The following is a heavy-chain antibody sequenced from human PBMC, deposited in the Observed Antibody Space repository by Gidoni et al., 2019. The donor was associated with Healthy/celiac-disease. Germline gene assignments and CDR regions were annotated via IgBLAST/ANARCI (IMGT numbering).Heavy chain of an antibody. CDR1: GFTFSSYS. J-gene: IGHJ4*02. CDR3: ARDRGPWGFDY. Sequence: EVQRVESGGGLVQPGGSRRHSCVASGFTFSSYSRNWVRQAPGKGMEWVSYISSSSSTIYYADSVKGRFTISRDNAKNSLYLQMNSQRDEGTAVYYCARDRGPWGFDYWGQGTLVTVSS. D-gene: IGHD3-16*01. V-gene: IGHV3-48*02. CDR2: ISSSSSTI.